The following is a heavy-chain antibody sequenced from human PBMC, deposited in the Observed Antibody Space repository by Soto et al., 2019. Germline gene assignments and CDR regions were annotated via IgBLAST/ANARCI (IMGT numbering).Heavy chain of an antibody. V-gene: IGHV1-24*01. D-gene: IGHD3-10*01. J-gene: IGHJ6*02. CDR1: GYTLTELS. Sequence: ASVKVSCKVSGYTLTELSMHWVRQAPGKGLEWMGGFDPEDGETIYAQKFQGRVTMTEDTSTDTAYMELSSLRSEDTAVYYCATEGGIMVRGVIRPDRNYYYYYYGMDVWGQGTTVTVSS. CDR2: FDPEDGET. CDR3: ATEGGIMVRGVIRPDRNYYYYYYGMDV.